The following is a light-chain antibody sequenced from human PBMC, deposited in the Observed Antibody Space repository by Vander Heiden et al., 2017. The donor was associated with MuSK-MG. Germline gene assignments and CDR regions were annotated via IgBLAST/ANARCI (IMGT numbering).Light chain of an antibody. J-gene: IGKJ1*01. CDR3: QQRDNVPWT. Sequence: IQMTQSPSSLSASVGDRVTLTCRASQSVSSFLNWYQQKPGKAPNLLIYAASTLQSGVPSRFSGSGSGTDFNLTINRLQPEEFAIYYCQQRDNVPWTFGQGTKVEIK. CDR2: AAS. V-gene: IGKV1-39*01. CDR1: QSVSSF.